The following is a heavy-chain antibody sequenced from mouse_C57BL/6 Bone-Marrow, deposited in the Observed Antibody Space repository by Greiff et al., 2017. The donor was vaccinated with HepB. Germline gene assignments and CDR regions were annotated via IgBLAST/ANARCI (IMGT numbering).Heavy chain of an antibody. J-gene: IGHJ2*01. CDR3: ARGLITTVVAPRNYFDS. Sequence: QVQLQQPGAELVKPGASVKLSCKASGYTFTSYWMQWVKQRPGQGLEWIGEIDPSDSYTNYNQKFKGKATLTVDTSSSTAYMQLSSLTSEDSAVYYCARGLITTVVAPRNYFDSWGEGTTLTVSS. CDR1: GYTFTSYW. D-gene: IGHD1-1*01. CDR2: IDPSDSYT. V-gene: IGHV1-50*01.